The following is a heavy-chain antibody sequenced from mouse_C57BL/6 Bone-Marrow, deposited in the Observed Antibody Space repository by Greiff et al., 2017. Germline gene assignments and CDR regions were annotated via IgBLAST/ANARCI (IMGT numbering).Heavy chain of an antibody. CDR2: IYPRSGNT. Sequence: VQLQESGAELARPGASVKLSCKASGYTFTSYGISWVKQRTGQGLEWIGEIYPRSGNTYYNEKFKGKATLTADKSSSTAYMELRSLTSEDCGVYLCARARITTVEDYWGQGTSLTVSS. CDR3: ARARITTVEDY. CDR1: GYTFTSYG. J-gene: IGHJ2*02. D-gene: IGHD1-1*01. V-gene: IGHV1-81*01.